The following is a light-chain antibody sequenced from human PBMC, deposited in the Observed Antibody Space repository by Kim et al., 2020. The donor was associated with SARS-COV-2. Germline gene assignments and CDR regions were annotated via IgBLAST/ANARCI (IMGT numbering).Light chain of an antibody. CDR1: SSDVGGYNY. J-gene: IGLJ2*01. CDR2: DVS. CDR3: SSYTATHTLI. V-gene: IGLV2-14*03. Sequence: GQSITISSTGTSSDVGGYNYVSWYQHHPGKAPQLMIYDVSNRPSGVSNRFSGSKSGKTASLTISGLQAEDEGDYYCSSYTATHTLIFGGGTQLTVL.